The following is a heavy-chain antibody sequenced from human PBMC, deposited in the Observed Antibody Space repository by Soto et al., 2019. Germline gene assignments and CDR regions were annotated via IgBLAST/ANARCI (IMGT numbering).Heavy chain of an antibody. V-gene: IGHV3-64*01. CDR2: ISSNVDNT. J-gene: IGHJ4*02. CDR1: GFTFSSYA. D-gene: IGHD1-20*01. CDR3: ARVNWDGVGGHYDC. Sequence: EVQLVESGGDLVQPGGSLRLSCAASGFTFSSYALHWVRQAPGKGLEYVSAISSNVDNTYYANSVQGRFTISRDNSKNTLYLQMGSLRVEDMAVYYCARVNWDGVGGHYDCWGQGTLVTVSP.